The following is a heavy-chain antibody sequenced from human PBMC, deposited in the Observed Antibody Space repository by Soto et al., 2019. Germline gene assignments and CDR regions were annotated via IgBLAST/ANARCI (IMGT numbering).Heavy chain of an antibody. CDR1: GLIVSNAW. D-gene: IGHD6-19*01. CDR2: IRTNAEGGTT. CDR3: TDMPVAGSGDY. Sequence: VQLVESGGGLVKPGESLRLSCAASGLIVSNAWMNWVRQAPGKGLEWVGLIRTNAEGGTTEYAAPVKGRFTISRDDSKNTVYLQMSSLTTEDTAVYFCTDMPVAGSGDYCGQGTLVTVSS. V-gene: IGHV3-15*01. J-gene: IGHJ4*02.